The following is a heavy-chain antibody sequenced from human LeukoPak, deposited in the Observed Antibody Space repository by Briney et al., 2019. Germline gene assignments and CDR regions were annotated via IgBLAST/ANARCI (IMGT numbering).Heavy chain of an antibody. D-gene: IGHD1-1*01. CDR1: GFTFSSHG. CDR3: AKDVKWNDDPLDY. V-gene: IGHV3-33*06. J-gene: IGHJ4*02. Sequence: PGRSLRLSCVASGFTFSSHGMHWVRQAPGKGLEWVADIWYDGKNEHFADSVKGRVTISRDNSRNTLSLQMKSLRAEDTAVYYCAKDVKWNDDPLDYWGQGTLVTVSS. CDR2: IWYDGKNE.